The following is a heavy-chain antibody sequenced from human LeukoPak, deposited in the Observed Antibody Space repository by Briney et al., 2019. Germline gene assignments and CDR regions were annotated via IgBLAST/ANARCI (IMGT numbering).Heavy chain of an antibody. J-gene: IGHJ6*03. CDR3: ALTTSTVTTYYYYYMDV. CDR2: IIPIFGTA. CDR1: GGTFSSYA. Sequence: AASVKVSCKASGGTFSSYAISWVRQAPGQGLEWMGGIIPIFGTANYAQKFQGRVTITTDESTSTAHMELSSLRSEDTAVYYCALTTSTVTTYYYYYMDVWGKGTTVTVSS. D-gene: IGHD4-11*01. V-gene: IGHV1-69*05.